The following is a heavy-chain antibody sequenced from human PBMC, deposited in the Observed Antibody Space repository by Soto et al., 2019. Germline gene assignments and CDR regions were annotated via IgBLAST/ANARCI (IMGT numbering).Heavy chain of an antibody. CDR3: TTDLRIIAAAGVDAFDI. V-gene: IGHV3-15*01. CDR1: GFTFSNAW. Sequence: GGSLRLYCAASGFTFSNAWMSWVRQAPGKGLEWVGRIKSKTDGGTTDYAAPGKGRFTISRDDSKNTLYLQMNSLKTEDTAVYYCTTDLRIIAAAGVDAFDIWGQGTMVTVSS. D-gene: IGHD6-13*01. J-gene: IGHJ3*02. CDR2: IKSKTDGGTT.